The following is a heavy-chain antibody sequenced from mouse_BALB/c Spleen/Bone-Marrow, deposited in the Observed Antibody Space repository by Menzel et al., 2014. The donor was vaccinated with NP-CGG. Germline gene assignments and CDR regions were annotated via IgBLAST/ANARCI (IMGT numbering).Heavy chain of an antibody. CDR3: ARGGNWDDFDV. CDR1: GFTFSSFG. V-gene: IGHV5-17*02. D-gene: IGHD4-1*01. CDR2: ISSGSTSI. Sequence: EVKLVESGGGLVQPGGSRKLSCAASGFTFSSFGMHWVRQAPERGLEWVAYISSGSTSIFYSDTVRGRFTISRDNPKNTLFLQMTSLTSEDTAMYYCARGGNWDDFDVWGAGTTVTASS. J-gene: IGHJ1*01.